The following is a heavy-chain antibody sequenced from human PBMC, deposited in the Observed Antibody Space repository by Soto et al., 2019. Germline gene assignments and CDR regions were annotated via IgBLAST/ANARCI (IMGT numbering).Heavy chain of an antibody. Sequence: QVQLVQSGAEVKKPGASVKVSCKASGYTFTSYAMHWVRQAPGQRLEWMGWINAGNGNTKYSQKFQGRVTITRDTSASTAYMELISLRSGDSAVYFCAREGVDVVLPAAIYHEDWYFDLCVRGTLVTVSS. V-gene: IGHV1-3*01. CDR1: GYTFTSYA. D-gene: IGHD2-2*01. CDR3: AREGVDVVLPAAIYHEDWYFDL. J-gene: IGHJ2*01. CDR2: INAGNGNT.